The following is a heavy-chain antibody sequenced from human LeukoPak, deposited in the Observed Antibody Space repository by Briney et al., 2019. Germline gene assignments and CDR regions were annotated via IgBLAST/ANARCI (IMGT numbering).Heavy chain of an antibody. CDR2: ISSSSSYI. V-gene: IGHV3-21*01. CDR1: GFTFSSYS. Sequence: GGSLRLSCAASGFTFSSYSMNWVRQAPGKGLEWVSSISSSSSYIYYADSVKGRFTISRDNAKNSLYLQMNSLRAEDTAVYYCARGTGMVRGLYFDYWGQGTLVTVSS. J-gene: IGHJ4*02. CDR3: ARGTGMVRGLYFDY. D-gene: IGHD3-10*01.